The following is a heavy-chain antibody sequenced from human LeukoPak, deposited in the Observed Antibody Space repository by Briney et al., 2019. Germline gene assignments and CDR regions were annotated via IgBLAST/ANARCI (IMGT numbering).Heavy chain of an antibody. CDR2: IKQDGSEK. D-gene: IGHD6-6*01. CDR3: ARETGGSSWTLDY. Sequence: PGGPLRLSCAASGFTFSSYWMSWVRQAPGKGLEWVANIKQDGSEKYYVDSVKGRFTISRDNAKNSLYLQMNSLRAEDTAVYYCARETGGSSWTLDYWGQGTLVTVSS. J-gene: IGHJ4*02. CDR1: GFTFSSYW. V-gene: IGHV3-7*01.